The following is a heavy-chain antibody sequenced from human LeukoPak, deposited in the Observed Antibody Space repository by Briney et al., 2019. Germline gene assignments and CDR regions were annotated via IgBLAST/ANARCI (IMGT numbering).Heavy chain of an antibody. Sequence: SETLSLTCTVSGGSISSGGYYWSWIRQHPGKGLEWIGYIYYSGSTYYNPSLKSRVTISVDTSKNQFSLKLSSVTAADTAVYYCVEYYYDSSGYPPELRYFDYWGQGTLVTVSS. J-gene: IGHJ4*02. CDR3: VEYYYDSSGYPPELRYFDY. V-gene: IGHV4-31*03. D-gene: IGHD3-22*01. CDR1: GGSISSGGYY. CDR2: IYYSGST.